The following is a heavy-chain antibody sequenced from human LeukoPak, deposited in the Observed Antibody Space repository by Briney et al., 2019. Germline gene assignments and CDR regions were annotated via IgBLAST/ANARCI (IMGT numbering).Heavy chain of an antibody. CDR3: ARGRGGDYGLSI. V-gene: IGHV4-34*01. J-gene: IGHJ3*02. CDR1: GGSFSGYY. CDR2: INHSGST. Sequence: AETLSLTCAVYGGSFSGYYRSWIRQPPGKGLEWIGKINHSGSTNYNPSLKSRVTISVDTSKNQFSLKLSSVTAADTAVYYCARGRGGDYGLSIWGQGTMVTVSS. D-gene: IGHD4-17*01.